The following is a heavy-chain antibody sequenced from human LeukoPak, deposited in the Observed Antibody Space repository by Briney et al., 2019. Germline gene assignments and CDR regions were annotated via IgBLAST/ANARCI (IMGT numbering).Heavy chain of an antibody. J-gene: IGHJ5*02. V-gene: IGHV1-69*05. CDR1: GGTFSSYA. D-gene: IGHD3-10*01. CDR2: IIPIFGTA. CDR3: ARSPFGGWFDP. Sequence: SVKVSCKASGGTFSSYAISWVRQAPGQGLEWMGGIIPIFGTANYAQKFQGRVTITTDESTSTAYMELSSLRSDDTAVYYCARSPFGGWFDPWGQGTLVTVSS.